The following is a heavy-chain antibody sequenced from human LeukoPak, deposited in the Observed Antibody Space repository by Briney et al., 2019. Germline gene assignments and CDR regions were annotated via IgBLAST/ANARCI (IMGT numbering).Heavy chain of an antibody. CDR2: ISYDGSNK. V-gene: IGHV3-30-3*01. CDR3: ARDGIVVVPAAIYLFRYMDV. D-gene: IGHD2-2*02. CDR1: GFTFSSYA. Sequence: GGSLRLSCAASGFTFSSYAMHWVRQAPGKGLEWVAVISYDGSNKYYADSVKGRFTISRDNSKNTLYLQMNSLRAEDTAVYYCARDGIVVVPAAIYLFRYMDVWGKGTTVTVSS. J-gene: IGHJ6*03.